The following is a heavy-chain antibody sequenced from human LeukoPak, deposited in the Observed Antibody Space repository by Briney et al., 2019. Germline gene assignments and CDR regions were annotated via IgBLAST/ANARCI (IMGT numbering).Heavy chain of an antibody. CDR2: VNPSGGGT. V-gene: IGHV1-46*01. CDR3: AREGGGGSWYRGFDY. CDR1: GYTFTSYY. Sequence: ASVKVSCKASGYTFTSYYIHWVRQAPGQGLEWMEIVNPSGGGTTYAQKFQGRVTMTRDTSASTVYMELSSLRSEDTAVYYCAREGGGGSWYRGFDYWGQGALVTVSS. J-gene: IGHJ4*02. D-gene: IGHD2-15*01.